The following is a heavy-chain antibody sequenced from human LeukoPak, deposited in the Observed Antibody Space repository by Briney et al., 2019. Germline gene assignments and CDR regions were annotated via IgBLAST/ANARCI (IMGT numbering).Heavy chain of an antibody. CDR2: IIPIFGTA. CDR3: ARGRCSSTSCPGNNWFDP. J-gene: IGHJ5*02. CDR1: GSTFSSYA. V-gene: IGHV1-69*13. D-gene: IGHD2-2*01. Sequence: EASVKVSCKASGSTFSSYAISWVRQAPGQGLEWMGGIIPIFGTANYAQKFQGRVTITADESTSTAYMELSSLRSEGTAVYYCARGRCSSTSCPGNNWFDPWGQGTLVTVSS.